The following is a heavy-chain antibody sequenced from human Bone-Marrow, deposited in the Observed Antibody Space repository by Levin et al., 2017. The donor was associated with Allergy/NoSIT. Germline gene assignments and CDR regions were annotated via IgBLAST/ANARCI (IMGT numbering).Heavy chain of an antibody. CDR2: ISGSGGST. V-gene: IGHV3-23*01. CDR3: AKAQELSNTVVPPSRGLDFDY. D-gene: IGHD4-23*01. J-gene: IGHJ4*02. Sequence: GGSLRLSCAASGFTFSSYAMSWVRQAPGKGLEWVSAISGSGGSTYYADSVKGRFTISRDNSKNTLYLQMNSLRAEDTAVYYCAKAQELSNTVVPPSRGLDFDYWGQGTLVTVSS. CDR1: GFTFSSYA.